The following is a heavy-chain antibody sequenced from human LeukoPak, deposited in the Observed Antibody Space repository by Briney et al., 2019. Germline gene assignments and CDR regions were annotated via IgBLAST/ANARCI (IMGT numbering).Heavy chain of an antibody. D-gene: IGHD2-21*02. CDR2: IYYSGST. CDR3: DWVGVVTAIGAFDI. Sequence: SETLSLTCTVSGGSISSSSYYWGWIRQPPGKGLEWIGSIYYSGSTYYNPSLKSRVTISVDTSKNQFSLKLSSVTAADTAVYYCDWVGVVTAIGAFDIWGQGTMVTVSS. J-gene: IGHJ3*02. CDR1: GGSISSSSYY. V-gene: IGHV4-39*01.